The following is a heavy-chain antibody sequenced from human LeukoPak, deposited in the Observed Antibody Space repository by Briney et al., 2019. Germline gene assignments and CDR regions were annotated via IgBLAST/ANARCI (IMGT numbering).Heavy chain of an antibody. J-gene: IGHJ4*02. CDR3: ASYGDPDY. CDR1: GFTFSSHA. D-gene: IGHD4-17*01. Sequence: GGSLRLSCAASGFTFSSHAMHWVRQAPGKGLEWVAVISYDGSNKYYADSVKGRFTISRDNSKNTLYLQMNSLRAEDTAVYYCASYGDPDYWGQGTLVTVSS. CDR2: ISYDGSNK. V-gene: IGHV3-30-3*01.